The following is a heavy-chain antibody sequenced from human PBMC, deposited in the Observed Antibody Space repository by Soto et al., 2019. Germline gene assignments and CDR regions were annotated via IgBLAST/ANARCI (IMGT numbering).Heavy chain of an antibody. Sequence: QVQLVESGGGVVQPGRSLRLSCAASGFTFSNYAMHWVRQAPGKGLEWVAVISYDGSNKYYADSVKGRFTISRDNSKNTLYLRMNSLRAEDTAVYYCARGTLYGLGYSSGWPNFDYWGQGTLVTVSS. D-gene: IGHD6-19*01. V-gene: IGHV3-30-3*01. CDR1: GFTFSNYA. CDR3: ARGTLYGLGYSSGWPNFDY. J-gene: IGHJ4*02. CDR2: ISYDGSNK.